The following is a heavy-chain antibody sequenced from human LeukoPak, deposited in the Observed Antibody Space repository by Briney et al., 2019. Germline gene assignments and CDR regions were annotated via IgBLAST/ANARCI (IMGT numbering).Heavy chain of an antibody. CDR1: GYSFTSYW. Sequence: GESLKISCKGSGYSFTSYWIGWVRQMPGKGLEWMGIIYPGDSDTRYSPSFQDQVTMSADRSISTAYLQWSSLKASDTAMYYSARRSSSWPGYFDNWGQGTLVALSS. CDR2: IYPGDSDT. D-gene: IGHD6-13*01. J-gene: IGHJ4*02. CDR3: ARRSSSWPGYFDN. V-gene: IGHV5-51*01.